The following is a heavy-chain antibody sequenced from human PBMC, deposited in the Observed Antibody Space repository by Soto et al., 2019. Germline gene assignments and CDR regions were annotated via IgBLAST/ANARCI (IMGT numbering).Heavy chain of an antibody. V-gene: IGHV1-69*06. CDR1: GGTFSSYA. CDR3: ARVIGYCSSTSCYTPPIFDY. Sequence: SVKVSCKASGGTFSSYAISWVRQAPGQGPEWMGGIIPIFGTANYAQKFQGRVTITADKSTSTAYMELSSLRSEDTAVYYCARVIGYCSSTSCYTPPIFDYWGQGTLVTVSS. J-gene: IGHJ4*02. D-gene: IGHD2-2*02. CDR2: IIPIFGTA.